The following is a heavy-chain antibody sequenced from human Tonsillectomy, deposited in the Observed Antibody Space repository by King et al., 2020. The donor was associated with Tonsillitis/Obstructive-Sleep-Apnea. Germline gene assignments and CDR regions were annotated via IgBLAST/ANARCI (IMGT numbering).Heavy chain of an antibody. J-gene: IGHJ5*02. CDR3: AGDPVVGDFWSGYNWFDP. CDR1: GYTFTGYY. CDR2: INPNSGGT. Sequence: VQLVQSGAEVKKPGASVKVSCKASGYTFTGYYMHSVRQAPGQGREWMGWINPNSGGTNYAEKFQGRVTMTRDTTLSTAYMELSRLRSDDTAVYYCAGDPVVGDFWSGYNWFDPWGQGAQVTVS. D-gene: IGHD3-3*01. V-gene: IGHV1-2*02.